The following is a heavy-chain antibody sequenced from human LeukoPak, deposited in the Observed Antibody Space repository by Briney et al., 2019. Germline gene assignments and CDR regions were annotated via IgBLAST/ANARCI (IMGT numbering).Heavy chain of an antibody. Sequence: ASVKVSCKASGYTFTSYDINWVRQATGQGLEWMGWMNPNSGNTGYAQKFQGRVTITRNTSISTAYMELSSLRSEDTAVYYCARSHPSDTSGWSNPYFDKWGQGTLVTVSS. CDR1: GYTFTSYD. J-gene: IGHJ4*02. V-gene: IGHV1-8*03. D-gene: IGHD3-22*01. CDR2: MNPNSGNT. CDR3: ARSHPSDTSGWSNPYFDK.